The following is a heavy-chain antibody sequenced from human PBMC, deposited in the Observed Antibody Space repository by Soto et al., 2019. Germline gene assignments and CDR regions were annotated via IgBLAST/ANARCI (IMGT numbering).Heavy chain of an antibody. V-gene: IGHV1-46*01. D-gene: IGHD5-18*01. CDR2: INPSGGST. CDR1: GYTFTSYY. Sequence: QVQLVQSGAEVKKPGASVKVSCKASGYTFTSYYMHWVRQAPGQGLEWMGIINPSGGSTSYAQKFQGRVTMTRDTSTSTVYMELSSLRSEDTAVYYCARCVDTAIVSSSGMDVWGQGNTVTVSS. CDR3: ARCVDTAIVSSSGMDV. J-gene: IGHJ6*02.